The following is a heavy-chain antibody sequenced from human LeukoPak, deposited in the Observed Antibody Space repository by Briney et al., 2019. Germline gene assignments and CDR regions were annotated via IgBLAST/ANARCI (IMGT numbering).Heavy chain of an antibody. V-gene: IGHV3-7*03. J-gene: IGHJ4*02. D-gene: IGHD5-18*01. CDR3: ARAGGYSYGDFDY. Sequence: GGSLRLSCAASGFTFSSYWMSWVRQAPGQGLEWVANIKQDGSEKYYVDSVKGRFTISRDTAKNSLYLQMNSLRAEDTAVYYCARAGGYSYGDFDYWGQGTLVTVSS. CDR2: IKQDGSEK. CDR1: GFTFSSYW.